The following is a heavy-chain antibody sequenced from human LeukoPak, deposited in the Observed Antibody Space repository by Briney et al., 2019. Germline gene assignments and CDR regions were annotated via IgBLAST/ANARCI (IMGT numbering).Heavy chain of an antibody. V-gene: IGHV1-69*13. J-gene: IGHJ4*02. Sequence: SVKVSCKASGGTFSSYAIRWVRQAPGQGLEWMGGVIPMFATANYAPKFQDRVTITADESTSTAYMELRSLRSEDTAVYHYARGLHGDYGYFDYWGQGTLVTVSS. D-gene: IGHD4-17*01. CDR2: VIPMFATA. CDR3: ARGLHGDYGYFDY. CDR1: GGTFSSYA.